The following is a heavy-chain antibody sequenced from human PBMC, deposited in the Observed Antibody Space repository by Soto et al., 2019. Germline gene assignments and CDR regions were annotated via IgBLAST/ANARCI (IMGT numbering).Heavy chain of an antibody. J-gene: IGHJ5*02. CDR1: GGTFSSYV. CDR2: IIPVSGTA. V-gene: IGHV1-69*01. D-gene: IGHD2-8*02. CDR3: ATVDRSVALVGWFDP. Sequence: QVHLEQSGAEVKKPGSSVKVSCKFSGGTFSSYVIIWVRQAPGQGLEWMGGIIPVSGTANYAQKFHGRVTISADAATNTAYMELSSVSFDDTAVYYCATVDRSVALVGWFDPWGQGTLVTVSS.